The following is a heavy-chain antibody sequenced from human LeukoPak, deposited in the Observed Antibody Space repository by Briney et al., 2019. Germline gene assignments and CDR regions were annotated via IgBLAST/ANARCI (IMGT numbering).Heavy chain of an antibody. Sequence: KPSETLSLTCTVSGGSISSSSYYWGWIRQPPGKGLEWIGSIYYSGSTYYNPSLKSRVTISVDASKNQFSLKLSSVTAADTAVYYCARQTRITMIVVVINSAFDIWGQGTMVTVSS. CDR2: IYYSGST. CDR3: ARQTRITMIVVVINSAFDI. CDR1: GGSISSSSYY. V-gene: IGHV4-39*01. D-gene: IGHD3-22*01. J-gene: IGHJ3*02.